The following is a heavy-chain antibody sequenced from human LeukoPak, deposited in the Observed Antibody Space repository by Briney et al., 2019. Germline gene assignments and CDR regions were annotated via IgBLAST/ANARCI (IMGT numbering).Heavy chain of an antibody. CDR2: IFDTGST. Sequence: SETLCLTCTVSGGSFSSLFWSWIRQPPGKGLEWIGYIFDTGSTSYNPSLKGRVTISLDTSKNQFSLKVSSVTTADAAVYYCARTNAFDFWGQGTLVTVAS. CDR3: ARTNAFDF. CDR1: GGSFSSLF. V-gene: IGHV4-59*11. J-gene: IGHJ3*01.